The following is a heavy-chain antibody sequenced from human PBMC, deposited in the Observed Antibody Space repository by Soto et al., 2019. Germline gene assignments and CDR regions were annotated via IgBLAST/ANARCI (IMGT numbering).Heavy chain of an antibody. CDR1: GGTFSSYT. CDR2: SIPMLGMS. J-gene: IGHJ4*02. D-gene: IGHD3-10*01. CDR3: ATNYGSGSAHFDY. V-gene: IGHV1-69*02. Sequence: QVQLVQSGPEVKKPGSSVRVSCTASGGTFSSYTINWVRQVPGQGPEWMGRSIPMLGMSNYAQKVQGRVMMIADKSTNTVYMELSSLRSEDTAIYYGATNYGSGSAHFDYWGQGTLVTVSS.